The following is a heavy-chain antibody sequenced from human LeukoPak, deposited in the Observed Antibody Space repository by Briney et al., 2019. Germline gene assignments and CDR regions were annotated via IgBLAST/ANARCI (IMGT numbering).Heavy chain of an antibody. V-gene: IGHV1-18*01. Sequence: ASVKVSCKASGYTFTSYGISWVRQAPGQGLEWMGWISAYNGNTNYAQKLQGRVTMTTDTSTSTAYMELRSLRSEDTAVYYCASSNERGIVVVAATPFDYWGQGTLVTVSS. CDR3: ASSNERGIVVVAATPFDY. CDR1: GYTFTSYG. CDR2: ISAYNGNT. D-gene: IGHD2-15*01. J-gene: IGHJ4*02.